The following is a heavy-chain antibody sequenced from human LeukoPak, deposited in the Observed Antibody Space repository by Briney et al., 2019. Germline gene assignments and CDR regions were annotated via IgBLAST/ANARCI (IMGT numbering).Heavy chain of an antibody. V-gene: IGHV3-30*03. D-gene: IGHD4/OR15-4a*01. CDR1: GFTFSIYG. CDR2: VSYDGTNK. CDR3: AREIGTSRAGLAWFEL. J-gene: IGHJ3*01. Sequence: GGSLRLSCAASGFTFSIYGMHWVRQAPGKGLEWVAVVSYDGTNKFYADSVKGRFTISRDSSKNTLYLQMNSLGVEDTAVYYCAREIGTSRAGLAWFELWGQGTMVTVPS.